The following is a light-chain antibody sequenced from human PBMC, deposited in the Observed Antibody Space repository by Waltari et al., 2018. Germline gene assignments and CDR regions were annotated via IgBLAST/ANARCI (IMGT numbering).Light chain of an antibody. CDR1: NSDVGPYNY. CDR2: EVN. V-gene: IGLV2-8*01. Sequence: QSALTQPPSASGSPGQSVTISCTGTNSDVGPYNYVPWFQQHPGRAPKLLIYEVNKRPSGVPDRFSGSKSDNRASLTVSGLQADDEAVYHCSSYAGSNTLVFGGGTKLTVL. J-gene: IGLJ2*01. CDR3: SSYAGSNTLV.